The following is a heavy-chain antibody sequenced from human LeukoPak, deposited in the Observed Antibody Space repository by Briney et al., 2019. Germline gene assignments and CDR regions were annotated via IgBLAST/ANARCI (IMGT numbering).Heavy chain of an antibody. Sequence: ASVKVSCKASGYTFTGYYMHWVRQAPGQGLEWMGWINPNSGGTNYAQKFQGRVTMTRDTSISTAYMELSRLRSDDTAVYYCAKKQGIAEFDAFDIWGQGTMVTVSS. CDR1: GYTFTGYY. CDR3: AKKQGIAEFDAFDI. V-gene: IGHV1-2*02. D-gene: IGHD6-13*01. J-gene: IGHJ3*02. CDR2: INPNSGGT.